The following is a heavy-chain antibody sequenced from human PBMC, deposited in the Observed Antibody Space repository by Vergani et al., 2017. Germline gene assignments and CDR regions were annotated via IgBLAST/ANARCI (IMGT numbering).Heavy chain of an antibody. CDR3: AKGVTIFGVVISYYYYMDV. CDR2: ISGSGGST. J-gene: IGHJ6*03. V-gene: IGHV3-23*04. Sequence: EVQLVESGGGLVKPGGSLRLSCAASGFTFDDYAMHWVRQAPGKGLEWVSAISGSGGSTYYADSVKGRFTISRDNSKNTLYLQMNSLRAEDTAVYYCAKGVTIFGVVISYYYYMDVWGKGTTVTVSS. D-gene: IGHD3-3*01. CDR1: GFTFDDYA.